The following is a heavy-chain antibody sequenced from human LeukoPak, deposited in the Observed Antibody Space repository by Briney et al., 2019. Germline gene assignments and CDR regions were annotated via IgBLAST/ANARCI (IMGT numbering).Heavy chain of an antibody. D-gene: IGHD1-26*01. CDR2: IYYSGST. J-gene: IGHJ4*02. CDR3: ARSSGSYFPYFDY. CDR1: GGSISSGDYY. Sequence: PSQTLSLTCTVSGGSISSGDYYWSWIRQPPGKGLERIGNIYYSGSTYYNPSLKSRVTMSVDTSKNQFSLKLSSVTAADTAVYYCARSSGSYFPYFDYWGQGTLVTVSS. V-gene: IGHV4-30-4*01.